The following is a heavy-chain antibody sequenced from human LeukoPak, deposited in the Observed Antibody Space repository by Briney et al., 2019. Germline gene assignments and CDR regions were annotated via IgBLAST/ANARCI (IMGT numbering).Heavy chain of an antibody. V-gene: IGHV3-7*02. CDR2: IKPGGSEK. D-gene: IGHD1-1*01. J-gene: IGHJ3*02. CDR3: AKIHTNHWNDAFDI. Sequence: GGSLRLSCAASGFSFNIYWMSWVRQAPGKGLEWVASIKPGGSEKYYVDSVKGRFTISRDNAKNSVYLQMNSLRAGDTAVYYCAKIHTNHWNDAFDIWGQGTMVTVSS. CDR1: GFSFNIYW.